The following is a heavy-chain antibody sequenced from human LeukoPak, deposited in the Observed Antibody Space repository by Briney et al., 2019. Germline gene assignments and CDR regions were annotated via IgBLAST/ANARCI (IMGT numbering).Heavy chain of an antibody. Sequence: SETLSLTCAVYGGSFSGYYWSWIRQPPGKGLEWIGEINHSGSTNYNPSLKSRVTISVDTSKNQFSLKLSSVTAADTAVYYCARAKYYYGSGSYYTPPYYYYYMDVWGKGTTVTISS. V-gene: IGHV4-34*01. CDR3: ARAKYYYGSGSYYTPPYYYYYMDV. CDR1: GGSFSGYY. CDR2: INHSGST. D-gene: IGHD3-10*01. J-gene: IGHJ6*03.